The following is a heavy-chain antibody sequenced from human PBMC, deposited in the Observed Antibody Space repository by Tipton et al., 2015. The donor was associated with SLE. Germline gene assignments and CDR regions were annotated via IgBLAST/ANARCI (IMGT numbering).Heavy chain of an antibody. J-gene: IGHJ4*02. CDR1: GGSFSGYY. CDR2: INHSGST. V-gene: IGHV4-34*01. D-gene: IGHD2-8*01. CDR3: ARDPRLIGGGFDY. Sequence: GLVKPSETLSLTCAVYGGSFSGYYWSWIRQPPGKGLEWIGEINHSGSTYYNPSLKSRVTISVDTSKNQFSLKLSSVTAADTAVYYCARDPRLIGGGFDYWGQGTLVTVSS.